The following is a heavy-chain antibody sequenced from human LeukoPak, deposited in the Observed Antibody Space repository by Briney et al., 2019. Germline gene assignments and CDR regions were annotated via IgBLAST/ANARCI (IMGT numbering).Heavy chain of an antibody. CDR1: GFTFSSYA. Sequence: GGSLRLSCAASGFTFSSYAMSWVRQAPGKGLEWVSAISGSGGSTYYADSVKGRFTISRDNSKNTLNLQMNSLRAEDTAVYYCAKGITYYGSGSYYFDYWGQGTLVTVSS. V-gene: IGHV3-23*01. CDR3: AKGITYYGSGSYYFDY. CDR2: ISGSGGST. J-gene: IGHJ4*02. D-gene: IGHD3-10*01.